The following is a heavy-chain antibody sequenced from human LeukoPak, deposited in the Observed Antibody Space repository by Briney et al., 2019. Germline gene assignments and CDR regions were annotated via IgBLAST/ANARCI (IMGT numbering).Heavy chain of an antibody. CDR1: GFTFSSYS. CDR2: ISSSSSYI. Sequence: GGSLRLSCAASGFTFSSYSMNWVRQAPRKGLEWVSSISSSSSYIYYADSVKGRFTISRDNAKNSLYLQMNSLRAEDTAVYYCARVRRLDAFDIWGQGTMVTVSS. CDR3: ARVRRLDAFDI. J-gene: IGHJ3*02. V-gene: IGHV3-21*01. D-gene: IGHD1-1*01.